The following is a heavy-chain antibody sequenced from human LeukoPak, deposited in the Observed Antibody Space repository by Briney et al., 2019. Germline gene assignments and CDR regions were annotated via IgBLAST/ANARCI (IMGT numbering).Heavy chain of an antibody. CDR1: GFTFSHFG. D-gene: IGHD5-24*01. CDR3: VREGTSGNGDGYNSYDY. Sequence: PGGSLRLSCAATGFTFSHFGMHWVRQAPGKGLEWEAVIWYNGRNQYYRDSVKGRFTISRDNFKNTLHLQMNSLRVEDTAMYYCVREGTSGNGDGYNSYDYWGQGTLVTVSS. J-gene: IGHJ4*02. V-gene: IGHV3-33*01. CDR2: IWYNGRNQ.